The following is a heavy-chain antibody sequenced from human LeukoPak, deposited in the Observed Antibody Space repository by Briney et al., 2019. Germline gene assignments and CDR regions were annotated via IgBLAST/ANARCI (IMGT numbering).Heavy chain of an antibody. V-gene: IGHV4-59*01. CDR2: IYYSGSP. D-gene: IGHD3-16*02. Sequence: PSETLSLTCTASGGSISSYYWSWIRQPPGKGLEWIGYIYYSGSPNYNPSLKTRVTISVDTSKNQFSLKLSSVTAADTAVYYCARDNRGNSDYWGQGTLVTVSS. CDR1: GGSISSYY. J-gene: IGHJ4*02. CDR3: ARDNRGNSDY.